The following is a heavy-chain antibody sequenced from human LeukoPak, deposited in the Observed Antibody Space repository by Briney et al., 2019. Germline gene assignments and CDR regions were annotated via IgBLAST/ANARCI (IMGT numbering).Heavy chain of an antibody. D-gene: IGHD1-1*01. CDR1: GYTFTSYD. J-gene: IGHJ4*02. CDR2: MNPNSGNT. CDR3: ARGNWNDDYYFDY. Sequence: EASVKVSCKASGYTFTSYDINWVRQAPGQGLEWMGWMNPNSGNTVYAQKFQGRVTMTRNTSISTAYMELSSLRSEDTAVYYCARGNWNDDYYFDYWGQGTLVTVSS. V-gene: IGHV1-8*01.